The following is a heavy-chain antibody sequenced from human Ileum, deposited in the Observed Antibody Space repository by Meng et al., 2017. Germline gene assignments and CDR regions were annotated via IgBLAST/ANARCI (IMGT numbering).Heavy chain of an antibody. CDR3: ARDRDSSGYYPY. V-gene: IGHV4-30-4*01. CDR1: GGSISSGDYY. D-gene: IGHD3-22*01. J-gene: IGHJ4*02. Sequence: QVQLQESGPGLVKPSQNLSLTCTGSGGSISSGDYYWSWIRQPPGKGLEWIGYIYYSGSTYYNPSLKSRLTISVGTSKNQFSLKLGSVTAADTAVYYCARDRDSSGYYPYWGQGTLVTVSS. CDR2: IYYSGST.